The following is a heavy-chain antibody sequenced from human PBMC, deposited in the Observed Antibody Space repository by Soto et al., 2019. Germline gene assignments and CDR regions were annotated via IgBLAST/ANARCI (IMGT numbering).Heavy chain of an antibody. CDR2: TYYKSKWNN. CDR3: ARGSPLDSSVYHLDY. CDR1: GDSVSSNSAG. D-gene: IGHD3-22*01. Sequence: SETLSLTCVISGDSVSSNSAGWNWIRQSPSRGLEWLGRTYYKSKWNNDYALSVKSRITINPDTSKNQFSLHLYSVTPEDTAVYYCARGSPLDSSVYHLDYWGQGTLVTVSS. J-gene: IGHJ4*02. V-gene: IGHV6-1*01.